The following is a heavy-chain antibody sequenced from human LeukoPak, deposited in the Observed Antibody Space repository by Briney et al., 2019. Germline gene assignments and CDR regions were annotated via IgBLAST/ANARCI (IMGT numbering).Heavy chain of an antibody. CDR1: GYTFTSYA. V-gene: IGHV1-69*13. CDR3: ARLGAAAGSHYYYGMDV. CDR2: IIPIFGTA. D-gene: IGHD6-13*01. J-gene: IGHJ6*02. Sequence: ASVKVSCKASGYTFTSYAMNWVRQAPGQGLEWMGGIIPIFGTANYAQKFQGRVTITADESTSTAYMELSSLRSEDTAVYYCARLGAAAGSHYYYGMDVWGQGTTVTVSS.